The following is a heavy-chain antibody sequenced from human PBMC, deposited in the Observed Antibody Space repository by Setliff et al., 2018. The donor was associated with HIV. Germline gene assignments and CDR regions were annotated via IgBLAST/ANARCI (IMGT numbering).Heavy chain of an antibody. V-gene: IGHV4-61*09. CDR3: ARDQGSVWDY. J-gene: IGHJ4*02. CDR2: IDTSGST. Sequence: KASETLSLTCTVSRDAMSSSSDSWTWIRQPAGKGLEWIGHIDTSGSTKYHPPLESRVTISVDKSKRQFSLKLSSVTAADTAVYYCARDQGSVWDYWGQGTLVTVSS. CDR1: RDAMSSSSDS. D-gene: IGHD1-26*01.